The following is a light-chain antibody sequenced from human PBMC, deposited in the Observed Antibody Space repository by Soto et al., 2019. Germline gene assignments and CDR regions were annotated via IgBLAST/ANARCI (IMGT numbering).Light chain of an antibody. V-gene: IGLV2-14*01. Sequence: QSVLTQPASVSGAPGQAITISCTGTSSDVGGYNYVSWYQQHQGKAPKLMIYDVSNRPSGVSNRFSGSKSGNTASLSISGLQAEDEADYYCSSYTSSRTRVFGTGTKVTVL. CDR2: DVS. CDR3: SSYTSSRTRV. J-gene: IGLJ1*01. CDR1: SSDVGGYNY.